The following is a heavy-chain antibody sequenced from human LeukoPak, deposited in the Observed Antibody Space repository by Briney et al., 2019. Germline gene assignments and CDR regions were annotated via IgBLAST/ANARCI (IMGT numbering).Heavy chain of an antibody. D-gene: IGHD2-2*03. CDR1: GYTFTGYY. J-gene: IGHJ5*02. Sequence: ASVKVSCKASGYTFTGYYMHWVRQAPGQGLEWMGWINPNSGGTNYAQKFQGRVTMTRDTSISTAHMELSRLRSDDTAVYYCARDRGYCSSTSCRNWFDPWGQGTLVTVSS. V-gene: IGHV1-2*02. CDR3: ARDRGYCSSTSCRNWFDP. CDR2: INPNSGGT.